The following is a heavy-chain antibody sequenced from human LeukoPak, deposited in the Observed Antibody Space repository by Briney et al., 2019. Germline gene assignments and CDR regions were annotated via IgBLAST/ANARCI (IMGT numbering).Heavy chain of an antibody. D-gene: IGHD5-12*01. CDR1: GYTFTGYY. CDR3: ARAVANSGMDV. Sequence: ASVKVSCKASGYTFTGYYVHWMRQAPGQGLEWMAWINPSSGGTDYAQKFQGRVTMTRDTSISTAYMVLTRLTSDDTAVYYCARAVANSGMDVWGQGTTVTVSS. V-gene: IGHV1-2*02. CDR2: INPSSGGT. J-gene: IGHJ6*02.